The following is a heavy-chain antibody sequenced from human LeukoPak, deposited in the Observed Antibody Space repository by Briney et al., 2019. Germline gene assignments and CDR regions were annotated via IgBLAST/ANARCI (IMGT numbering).Heavy chain of an antibody. V-gene: IGHV4-4*07. Sequence: PSETLSLTCTVSGGSISSYYWTWIRQPAGKGLEWIGRIYASGSTKYNPSLKSRVTMSVDTSKNQFSLMLTSVTAADTAVYYCARDPYSNYDNWFDPWGQGILVTVSS. CDR1: GGSISSYY. CDR3: ARDPYSNYDNWFDP. J-gene: IGHJ5*02. CDR2: IYASGST. D-gene: IGHD4-11*01.